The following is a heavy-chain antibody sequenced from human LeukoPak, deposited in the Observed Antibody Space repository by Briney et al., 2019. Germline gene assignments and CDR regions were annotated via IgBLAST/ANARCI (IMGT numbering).Heavy chain of an antibody. CDR3: ARQIVGTSWNYYYSYIDV. CDR2: VFHSGNT. V-gene: IGHV4-39*01. J-gene: IGHJ6*03. CDR1: GGSITSSLYH. Sequence: PSETLSLTCSVSGGSITSSLYHWGWLRQAPGKGLQWIGNVFHSGNTYYSPSLQSRVAISIDTSKNRFSLKLTSVTAADTAVYYARQIVGTSWNYYYSYIDVWGNGTSVSVS. D-gene: IGHD1-1*01.